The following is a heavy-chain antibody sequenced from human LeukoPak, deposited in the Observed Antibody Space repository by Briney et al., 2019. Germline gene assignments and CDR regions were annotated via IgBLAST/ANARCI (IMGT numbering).Heavy chain of an antibody. D-gene: IGHD6-13*01. Sequence: GGSLRLSCAASGFMFSRYWMNWVRQAPGKGLEWVANIKEDGSQKYSVDSVKGRFTISRDNAKNSLYLQMNSLRAEDTAVYYCAREGKDSSSWYPTASDYWGQGTLVTVSS. CDR2: IKEDGSQK. J-gene: IGHJ4*02. V-gene: IGHV3-7*01. CDR3: AREGKDSSSWYPTASDY. CDR1: GFMFSRYW.